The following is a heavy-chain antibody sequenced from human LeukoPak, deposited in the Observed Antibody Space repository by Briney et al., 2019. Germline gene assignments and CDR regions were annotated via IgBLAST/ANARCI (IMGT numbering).Heavy chain of an antibody. CDR1: GYSISSGYY. Sequence: SETLSLTCAVSGYSISSGYYWGWIRQPPGKGLEWIGSIYHSGSTYYNPSLKSRVTISVDTSKNQFSLKLSSVTAADTAVYYCARFIATDYFDYWGQGTLVTVSS. CDR2: IYHSGST. J-gene: IGHJ4*02. D-gene: IGHD6-13*01. CDR3: ARFIATDYFDY. V-gene: IGHV4-38-2*01.